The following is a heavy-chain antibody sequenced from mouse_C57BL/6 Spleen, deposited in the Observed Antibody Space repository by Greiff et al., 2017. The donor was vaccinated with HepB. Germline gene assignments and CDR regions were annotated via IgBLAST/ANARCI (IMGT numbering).Heavy chain of an antibody. CDR2: INPGSGGT. J-gene: IGHJ2*01. CDR1: GYAFTNYL. CDR3: ARFYGSSYDY. D-gene: IGHD1-1*01. Sequence: VQLQQSGAELVRPGPSVKVSCKASGYAFTNYLIEWVKQRPGQGLEWIGVINPGSGGTNYNEKFKGKATLTADKSSSTAYMQLSSLTSEASAVYFCARFYGSSYDYWGQGTTLTVSS. V-gene: IGHV1-54*01.